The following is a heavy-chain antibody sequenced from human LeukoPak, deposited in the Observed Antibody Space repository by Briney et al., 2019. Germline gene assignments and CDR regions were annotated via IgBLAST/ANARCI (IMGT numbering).Heavy chain of an antibody. D-gene: IGHD6-13*01. CDR1: GYTFTSYG. J-gene: IGHJ5*02. CDR3: ARSPLLTGSGSSSWYDWFNP. V-gene: IGHV1-18*01. Sequence: ASVKVSCKASGYTFTSYGISWVRQAPGQGLEWMGWISAYNGNTNYAQKLQGRVTMTTDTSTSTAYMELRSLRSDDTAVYYCARSPLLTGSGSSSWYDWFNPWGQGTLVTVSS. CDR2: ISAYNGNT.